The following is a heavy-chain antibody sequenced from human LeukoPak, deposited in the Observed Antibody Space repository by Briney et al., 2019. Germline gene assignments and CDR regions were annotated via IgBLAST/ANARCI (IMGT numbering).Heavy chain of an antibody. J-gene: IGHJ4*02. CDR3: ARARSASYLNFDY. CDR2: TYYRSKFYN. D-gene: IGHD1-26*01. V-gene: IGHV6-1*01. Sequence: SQTLSLTCAISGDSDSSNSAAWNWIRLSPSRGLEWLGRTYYRSKFYNDYAVSVKSRITINPDTSKNQFSLQLNSVTPEDTAMYYCARARSASYLNFDYWGQGTLVTVSS. CDR1: GDSDSSNSAA.